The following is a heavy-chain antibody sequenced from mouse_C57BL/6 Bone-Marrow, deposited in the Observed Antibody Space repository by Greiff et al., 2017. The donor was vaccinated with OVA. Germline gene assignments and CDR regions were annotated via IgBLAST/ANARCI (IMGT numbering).Heavy chain of an antibody. CDR1: GYTFTDYE. CDR2: IDPETGGT. CDR3: TRGTMITTRILDY. Sequence: QVQLQQSGAELVRPGASVTLSCKASGYTFTDYEMHWVKQTPVHGLEWIGAIDPETGGTASNQKFKGKAILTADKSSSTAYMELRSLTSEDSAGYYCTRGTMITTRILDYWGQGTSVTVSS. V-gene: IGHV1-15*01. J-gene: IGHJ4*01. D-gene: IGHD2-4*01.